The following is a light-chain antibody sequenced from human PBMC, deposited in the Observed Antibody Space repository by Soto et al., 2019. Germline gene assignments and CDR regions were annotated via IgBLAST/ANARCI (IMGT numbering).Light chain of an antibody. J-gene: IGKJ3*01. CDR2: AAS. CDR1: QSISNY. CDR3: QQYYSTPRAT. Sequence: DMEMTQSPSSLSASVGDRVTITCRASQSISNYLNWYQHKPGKVPKLLIYAASSLQSGVPTRFSGSGSGTDFTLTISSLQAEDVAVYYCQQYYSTPRATFGPGTKVDIK. V-gene: IGKV1-39*01.